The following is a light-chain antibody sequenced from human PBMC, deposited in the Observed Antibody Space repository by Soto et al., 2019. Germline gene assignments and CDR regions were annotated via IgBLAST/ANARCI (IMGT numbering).Light chain of an antibody. V-gene: IGKV1-9*01. CDR3: QKLDNFPLT. J-gene: IGKJ5*01. CDR1: QGISSS. CDR2: AAS. Sequence: DIQMTQSPSTLSGSVGDRVTITCRASQGISSSLAWYQQKPGEAPKLLIYAASTLQSGVPPRFSGSGSGTEFTLTISSLQPEDFASYYCQKLDNFPLTFGQGTRLEI.